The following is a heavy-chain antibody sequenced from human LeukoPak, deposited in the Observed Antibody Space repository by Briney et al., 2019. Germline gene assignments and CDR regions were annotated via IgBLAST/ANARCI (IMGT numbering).Heavy chain of an antibody. CDR1: GGSISSYY. CDR3: ARAVAAAGTLLWFDP. CDR2: IYTSGST. J-gene: IGHJ5*02. V-gene: IGHV4-4*07. D-gene: IGHD6-13*01. Sequence: SETLSLTCTVSGGSISSYYWSWIRQPAGKGLEWIGRIYTSGSTSYNPSLKSRVTMSVDTSKNQFSLKLSSVTAADTAVYYCARAVAAAGTLLWFDPWGQGTLVTVSS.